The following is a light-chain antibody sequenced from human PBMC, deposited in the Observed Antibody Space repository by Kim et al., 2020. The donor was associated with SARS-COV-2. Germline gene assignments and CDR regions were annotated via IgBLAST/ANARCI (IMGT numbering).Light chain of an antibody. J-gene: IGLJ2*01. CDR1: SSNIGSNT. CDR3: AAWDDSLNGPV. CDR2: SNN. V-gene: IGLV1-44*01. Sequence: ELTQPPSASGTPGQRVTISCSGSSSNIGSNTVNWYQQLPGTAPKLLIYSNNQRPSGVPDRFSGSTSGTSASLAISGLQSEDEADYYCAAWDDSLNGPVFGGGTKLTVL.